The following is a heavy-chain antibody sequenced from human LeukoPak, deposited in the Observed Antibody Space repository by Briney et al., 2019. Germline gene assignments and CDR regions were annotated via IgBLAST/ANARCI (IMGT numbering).Heavy chain of an antibody. Sequence: KPSETLSLTCTVSGGSISSYYWSWIRQPAGKGLEWIGRIYTSGSTNYNPSLKSRVTMSVDTSKNQSSLKLSSVTAADTAVYYCAREGDPMYQPRMFDPWGQGTLVTVSS. J-gene: IGHJ5*02. D-gene: IGHD2-2*01. CDR1: GGSISSYY. CDR3: AREGDPMYQPRMFDP. CDR2: IYTSGST. V-gene: IGHV4-4*07.